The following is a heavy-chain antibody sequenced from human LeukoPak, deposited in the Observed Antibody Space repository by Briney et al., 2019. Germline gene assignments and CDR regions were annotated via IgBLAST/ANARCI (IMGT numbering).Heavy chain of an antibody. CDR2: FDPEDGET. CDR3: ATQQYDFWSGYLTLHFDY. Sequence: GASVKVSCKVSGYTLTELSMHWVRQAPGKGLEWMGGFDPEDGETIYAQKFQGRVTMTEDTSTDTAYMELSSLRSEDTAVYYCATQQYDFWSGYLTLHFDYWGQGTLVTVSS. D-gene: IGHD3-3*01. V-gene: IGHV1-24*01. J-gene: IGHJ4*02. CDR1: GYTLTELS.